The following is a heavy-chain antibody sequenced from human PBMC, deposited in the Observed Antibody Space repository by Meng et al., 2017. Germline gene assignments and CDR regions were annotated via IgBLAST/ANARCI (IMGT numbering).Heavy chain of an antibody. CDR3: ARDRSMGGASDDY. Sequence: VWLVGVWGGVVQPWRSLRLSCAASGFTFSSYAMPWVRQAPGKGLEWVAVISYDGSNKYYADSVKGRFTISRDNSKNTLYLQMNSLRAEDTAVYYCARDRSMGGASDDYWGQGTLVTVSS. J-gene: IGHJ4*02. D-gene: IGHD3-16*01. CDR1: GFTFSSYA. V-gene: IGHV3-30*01. CDR2: ISYDGSNK.